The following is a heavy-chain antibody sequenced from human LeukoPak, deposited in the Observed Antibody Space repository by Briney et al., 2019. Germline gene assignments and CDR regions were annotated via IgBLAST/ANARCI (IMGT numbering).Heavy chain of an antibody. V-gene: IGHV1-18*01. CDR1: GYTFTSYG. D-gene: IGHD4-17*01. CDR3: SRDHDYEVSRAFDI. Sequence: ASVKVSCKASGYTFTSYGISWVRQAPGQGLEWMGWISAYNGNTNYAQKLQGRVTMTTDTSTSTAYMELRSLRSDDTAVYYGSRDHDYEVSRAFDIWGQGTMVTVSS. J-gene: IGHJ3*02. CDR2: ISAYNGNT.